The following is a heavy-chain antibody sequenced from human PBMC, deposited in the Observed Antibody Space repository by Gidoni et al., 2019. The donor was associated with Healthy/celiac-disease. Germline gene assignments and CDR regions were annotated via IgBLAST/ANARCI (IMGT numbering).Heavy chain of an antibody. Sequence: EVQLLESGGGLVQHGGSLRLSCVASGSTFSSYAMSWVRQAPGKGLEWFSAISGSGGSTYYADSVKGRFTISRDNSKNTLYLQMNSLRAEDTAVYYCAKDRGLFGELFGDQDAFDIWGQGTMVTVSS. V-gene: IGHV3-23*01. J-gene: IGHJ3*02. CDR3: AKDRGLFGELFGDQDAFDI. D-gene: IGHD3-10*01. CDR1: GSTFSSYA. CDR2: ISGSGGST.